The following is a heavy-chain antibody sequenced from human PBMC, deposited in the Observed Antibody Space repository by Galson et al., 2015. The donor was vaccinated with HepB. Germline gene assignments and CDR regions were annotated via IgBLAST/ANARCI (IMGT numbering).Heavy chain of an antibody. CDR1: GFTFSRNA. CDR3: ARTTWRDKNWPIFDS. CDR2: LTGSSDIT. V-gene: IGHV3-23*01. D-gene: IGHD1-1*01. Sequence: SLRLSCAASGFTFSRNAMSWVRQAPGKGLEWVSSLTGSSDITNIADSAKGRFSISRDNSKNTLYLQMNSLRVEDTAFYYCARTTWRDKNWPIFDSGGQGTLVTVSS. J-gene: IGHJ4*02.